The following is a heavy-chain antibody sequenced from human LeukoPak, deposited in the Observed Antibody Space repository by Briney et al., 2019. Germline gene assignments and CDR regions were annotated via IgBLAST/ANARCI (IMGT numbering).Heavy chain of an antibody. J-gene: IGHJ3*02. CDR3: AKGPVVTFDI. D-gene: IGHD2-15*01. CDR1: VFTFSNYA. Sequence: GGSLRLSCAASVFTFSNYAMYWGRPAPGKGLGWVSGISGSGGSTYYADSVKGRFTISRDNSKKTLYLQMNSLRAEDTAVYYCAKGPVVTFDIWGQGTMVTVSS. V-gene: IGHV3-23*01. CDR2: ISGSGGST.